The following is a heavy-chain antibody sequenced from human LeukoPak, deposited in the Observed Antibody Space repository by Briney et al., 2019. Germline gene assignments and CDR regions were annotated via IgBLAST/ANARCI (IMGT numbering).Heavy chain of an antibody. Sequence: ASVKVSCKTSGYTFTGYYMHWVRQAPGQGLEWMGLINPNSSVTNYAQRFQGRVTMTRDTSISAAYMELRWLTSDDTAVYYCARERGGNSPFDSWGQGTLVTVSS. CDR3: ARERGGNSPFDS. CDR1: GYTFTGYY. D-gene: IGHD4-23*01. V-gene: IGHV1-2*02. CDR2: INPNSSVT. J-gene: IGHJ4*02.